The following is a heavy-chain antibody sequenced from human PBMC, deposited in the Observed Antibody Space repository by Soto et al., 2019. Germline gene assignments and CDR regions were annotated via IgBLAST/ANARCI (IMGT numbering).Heavy chain of an antibody. CDR1: GYTFTNYG. D-gene: IGHD6-13*01. CDR3: AIIPGYSASWGYFYYGMKI. Sequence: QVQLVQSGAELKKPGASVKVSCKASGYTFTNYGISWVRQAPGQGLEWMGWINTYHGNTKYAQKLQGRVTMTNDTSTSTAYMELTSLRSDDTAVYYCAIIPGYSASWGYFYYGMKIWGQGTKVIVSS. CDR2: INTYHGNT. J-gene: IGHJ6*02. V-gene: IGHV1-18*01.